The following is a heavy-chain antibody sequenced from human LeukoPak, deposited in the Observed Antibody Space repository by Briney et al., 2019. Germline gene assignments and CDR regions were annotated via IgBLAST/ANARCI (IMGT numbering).Heavy chain of an antibody. CDR3: AKDEMDYGGNSFDY. CDR2: FSGSGGST. D-gene: IGHD4-23*01. Sequence: GGSLRLSCAASGFTFSSYAMSWVRQAPGKGLEWVSAFSGSGGSTYYADSVKGRFTISRDNSKNTLYLQMNSLRAEDTAVYYCAKDEMDYGGNSFDYWGQGTLVTVSS. J-gene: IGHJ4*02. V-gene: IGHV3-23*01. CDR1: GFTFSSYA.